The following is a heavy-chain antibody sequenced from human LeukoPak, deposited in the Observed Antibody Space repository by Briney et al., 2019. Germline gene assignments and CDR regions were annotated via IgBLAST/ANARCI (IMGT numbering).Heavy chain of an antibody. CDR2: IRYDGSNK. D-gene: IGHD3-22*01. J-gene: IGHJ4*02. CDR1: GFTFSSYG. V-gene: IGHV3-30*02. CDR3: AKEMYYDSSAQTFDY. Sequence: PGGSLRLSCAASGFTFSSYGMHWVRQAPGKGLEWVAFIRYDGSNKYYADSVKGRFTISRDNSKNTLYLQMNSLRAEDMAVYYCAKEMYYDSSAQTFDYWGQGTLVTVSS.